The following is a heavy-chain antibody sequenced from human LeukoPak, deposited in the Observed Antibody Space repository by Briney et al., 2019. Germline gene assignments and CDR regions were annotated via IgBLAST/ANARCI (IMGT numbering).Heavy chain of an antibody. J-gene: IGHJ4*02. Sequence: PGGSLRLSCAASGFTFSSYNMNWVRQAPGKGLEWVSYISSGSRYIYYADSVKGRFTISRDNAKNSLYLQMNSLRDEDTAVYYCARPHQDYVWGSPNYWGQGTLVTVSS. D-gene: IGHD3-16*01. CDR1: GFTFSSYN. CDR2: ISSGSRYI. V-gene: IGHV3-48*02. CDR3: ARPHQDYVWGSPNY.